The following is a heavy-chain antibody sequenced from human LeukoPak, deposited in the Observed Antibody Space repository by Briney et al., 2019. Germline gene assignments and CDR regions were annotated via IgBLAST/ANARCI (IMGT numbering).Heavy chain of an antibody. CDR3: ASLAVAGKNDY. CDR2: IYYSGST. D-gene: IGHD6-19*01. CDR1: GGSISSSSYY. V-gene: IGHV4-39*01. Sequence: SEALSLTCTVSGGSISSSSYYWGWIRRPPGKGLEWIGSIYYSGSTYYNPSLKSRVTISVDTSKNQFSLKLSSVTAADTAVYYCASLAVAGKNDYWGQGTLVTVSS. J-gene: IGHJ4*02.